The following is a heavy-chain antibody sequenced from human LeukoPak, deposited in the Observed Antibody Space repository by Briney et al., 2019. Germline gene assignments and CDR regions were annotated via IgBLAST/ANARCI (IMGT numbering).Heavy chain of an antibody. CDR1: GYSFTSYW. D-gene: IGHD6-19*01. Sequence: GEALKISCKGSGYSFTSYWIGWGRPMPGEGLEWVGIIYPGDSDTRYSPSFQGQVTISADKSISTAYLQWSSLKASDTAMYYCARQWLVTNWFDPWGQGTLVTVSS. CDR3: ARQWLVTNWFDP. CDR2: IYPGDSDT. V-gene: IGHV5-51*01. J-gene: IGHJ5*02.